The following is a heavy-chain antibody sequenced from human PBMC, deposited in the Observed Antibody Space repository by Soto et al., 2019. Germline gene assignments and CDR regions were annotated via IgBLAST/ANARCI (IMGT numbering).Heavy chain of an antibody. CDR1: VCTFSSYW. J-gene: IGHJ3*02. CDR3: ARDQMGWEPPPEAFDI. Sequence: VGSLRLSCASSVCTFSSYWMSCVRHSPGKWLEWVANIKQDGSEKYYVDSVKGRFTISRDNAKNSLYLQMNSLRAEGTAVYYCARDQMGWEPPPEAFDIWGQRTMHTLS. D-gene: IGHD1-26*01. CDR2: IKQDGSEK. V-gene: IGHV3-7*03.